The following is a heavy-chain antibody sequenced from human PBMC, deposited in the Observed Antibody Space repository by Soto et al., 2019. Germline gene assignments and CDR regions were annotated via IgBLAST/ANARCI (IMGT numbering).Heavy chain of an antibody. J-gene: IGHJ5*02. CDR3: ARHDIVVVPAASSNWFDP. CDR1: GGSISSSSYY. V-gene: IGHV4-39*01. CDR2: IYYSGST. D-gene: IGHD2-2*01. Sequence: SETLSLTCTVSGGSISSSSYYWGWIRQPPGKGLERIGSIYYSGSTYYNPSLKSRVTISVDTSKNQFSLKLSSVTAADTAVYYCARHDIVVVPAASSNWFDPWGQGTLVTSPQ.